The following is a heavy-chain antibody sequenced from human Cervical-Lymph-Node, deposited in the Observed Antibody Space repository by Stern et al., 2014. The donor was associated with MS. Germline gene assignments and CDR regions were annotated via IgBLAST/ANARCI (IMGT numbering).Heavy chain of an antibody. Sequence: VQLVESGGGVVQPGRSLRLSCAASGFTFSSYGLHWVRQAPGKGLEWVAVLWPDGNNKYYVDSAEGRITISRDNSKDTLYLQMNSLRAEDTAVYYCAREISSWDWGQGTLVTVSS. D-gene: IGHD6-13*01. CDR1: GFTFSSYG. V-gene: IGHV3-33*08. CDR3: AREISSWD. CDR2: LWPDGNNK. J-gene: IGHJ4*02.